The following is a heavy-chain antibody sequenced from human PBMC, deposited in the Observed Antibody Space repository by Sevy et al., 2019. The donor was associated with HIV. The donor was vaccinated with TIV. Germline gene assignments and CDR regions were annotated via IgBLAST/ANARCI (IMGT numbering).Heavy chain of an antibody. V-gene: IGHV3-23*01. CDR2: ISGSGGST. J-gene: IGHJ5*02. D-gene: IGHD3-10*01. CDR1: GFTFSSYA. Sequence: GGSLGLSCAASGFTFSSYAMSWVRQTPGKGLEWVSGISGSGGSTYWADSVKGRFTISRDNSKNTLYLQMNSLRAEDTAIYYCAKGDGDDWFDPWGQGTLVTVSS. CDR3: AKGDGDDWFDP.